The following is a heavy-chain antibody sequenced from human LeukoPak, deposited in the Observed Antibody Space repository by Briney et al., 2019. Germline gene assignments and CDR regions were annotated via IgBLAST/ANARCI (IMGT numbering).Heavy chain of an antibody. J-gene: IGHJ5*02. CDR2: IIPIFGTA. V-gene: IGHV1-69*06. Sequence: GASVKVSSKASGGTFSSYAISWVRQAPGQGLEWMGGIIPIFGTANYAQKFQGRVTITADKSTSTAYMELSSLRSEDTAVYYCARVITMIVVGTGWFDPWGQGTLVTVSS. CDR1: GGTFSSYA. CDR3: ARVITMIVVGTGWFDP. D-gene: IGHD3-22*01.